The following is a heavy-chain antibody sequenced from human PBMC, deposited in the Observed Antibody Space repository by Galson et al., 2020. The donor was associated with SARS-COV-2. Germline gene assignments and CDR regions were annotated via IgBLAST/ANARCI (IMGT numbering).Heavy chain of an antibody. V-gene: IGHV3-7*01. J-gene: IGHJ4*02. CDR3: TREGWQGGY. D-gene: IGHD6-19*01. Sequence: GGSLRLSCVVSGFTFEEYWMSWFRQAPGQGLEWVANIRGNGNERNYADSVKGRFYISRDNTVNSLFLQMDSLRVEDTAVYYGTREGWQGGYWGQGTRVTVSS. CDR1: GFTFEEYW. CDR2: IRGNGNER.